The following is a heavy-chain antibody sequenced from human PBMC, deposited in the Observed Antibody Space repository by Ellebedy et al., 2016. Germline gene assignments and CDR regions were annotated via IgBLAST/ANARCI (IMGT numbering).Heavy chain of an antibody. CDR1: GFTFSSYA. CDR3: AKAPSSGWYFDY. V-gene: IGHV3-30*18. Sequence: GGSLRLSXAASGFTFSSYAMYWVRQAPGKGLEWVAVISYDGGNKNFADSVKGRFTISRDNSKNTLYLQMNSLRAEDMAMYYCAKAPSSGWYFDYWGQGTLVTVSS. D-gene: IGHD6-19*01. J-gene: IGHJ4*02. CDR2: ISYDGGNK.